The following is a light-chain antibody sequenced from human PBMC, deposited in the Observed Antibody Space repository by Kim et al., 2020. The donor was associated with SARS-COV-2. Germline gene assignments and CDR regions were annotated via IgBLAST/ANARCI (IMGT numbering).Light chain of an antibody. CDR2: DAS. CDR1: QGISNS. CDR3: QKYNSAPWT. J-gene: IGKJ1*01. Sequence: DIQMTQSPSSLSASVGDRVTITCRASQGISNSLAWYQQKPGKGPKVLIYDASTLKSGVPSRFSGSGSGTDFTLTISSLQPEDVATYYCQKYNSAPWTLGQGTKVDIK. V-gene: IGKV1-27*01.